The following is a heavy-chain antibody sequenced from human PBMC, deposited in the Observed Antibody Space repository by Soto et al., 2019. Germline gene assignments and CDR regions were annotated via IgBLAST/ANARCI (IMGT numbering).Heavy chain of an antibody. D-gene: IGHD3-22*01. CDR1: GVSISSYY. Sequence: PSETLSLTCTVSGVSISSYYWSWIRQPPGKGLEWIGYIYYSGSTNYNPSLKSRVTISVDTSKNQFSLKLSSVTAADTAVYYCARLGDSSDYWGQGTLVTVSP. CDR2: IYYSGST. J-gene: IGHJ4*02. CDR3: ARLGDSSDY. V-gene: IGHV4-59*01.